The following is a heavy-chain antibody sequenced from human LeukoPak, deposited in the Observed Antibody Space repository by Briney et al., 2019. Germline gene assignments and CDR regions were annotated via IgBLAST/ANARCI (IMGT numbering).Heavy chain of an antibody. CDR2: INPNSGGT. CDR3: ARDIXRXXXXLEXXDY. V-gene: IGHV1-2*02. D-gene: IGHD5-24*01. CDR1: GYTFTGYY. J-gene: IGHJ4*01. Sequence: ASVNVSFKASGYTFTGYYMHWVRQAPGQGLEWMGWINPNSGGTNYAQKFQGRVTITADKSNSTAYMELSSLRSEDTAVYYCARDIXRXXXXLEXXDYWGXGTLVTX.